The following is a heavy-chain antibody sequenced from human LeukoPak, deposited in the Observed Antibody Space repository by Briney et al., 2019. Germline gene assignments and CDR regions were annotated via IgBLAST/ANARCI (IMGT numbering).Heavy chain of an antibody. CDR1: GFTFSTFE. J-gene: IGHJ4*02. Sequence: PGGSLRLSCAASGFTFSTFEMTWVRQATGKGLEWISYISSSGSTTYYTDSVRGRFTISRDDAKNSLYLQMNSLRAEDTAVYYCARVTNLNTWFDYWGQGTLVTVSS. V-gene: IGHV3-48*03. CDR3: ARVTNLNTWFDY. CDR2: ISSSGSTT.